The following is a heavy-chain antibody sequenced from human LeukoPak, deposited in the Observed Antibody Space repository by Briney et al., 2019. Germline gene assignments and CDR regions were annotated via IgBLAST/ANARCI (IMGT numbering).Heavy chain of an antibody. Sequence: SETLSLTCTVSGGSISSDYWSWVQQPAGKGLEWIGRIYTSGSTNYNPSLKSRVTISVDTSKNQFSLKLSPVTAADTAVYYCARHGGTRITLVEVYYFDYWGQGTLVTVSS. CDR1: GGSISSDY. V-gene: IGHV4-4*07. CDR3: ARHGGTRITLVEVYYFDY. J-gene: IGHJ4*02. CDR2: IYTSGST. D-gene: IGHD4-11*01.